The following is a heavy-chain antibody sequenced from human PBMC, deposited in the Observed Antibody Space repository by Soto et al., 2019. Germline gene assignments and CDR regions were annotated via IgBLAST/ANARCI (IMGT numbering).Heavy chain of an antibody. CDR1: GFTFSSYW. CDR2: INSDGSST. Sequence: EVQLVESGGGLVQPGGSLRLSCAASGFTFSSYWMHWVRQAPGKGLVWVSRINSDGSSTSYADSVKGRFTISRDNAKNTLYLQMNSLRAEDTAVYYCASVGLYCTNGLCYVDYWGQGTLVTVSS. V-gene: IGHV3-74*01. J-gene: IGHJ4*02. D-gene: IGHD2-8*01. CDR3: ASVGLYCTNGLCYVDY.